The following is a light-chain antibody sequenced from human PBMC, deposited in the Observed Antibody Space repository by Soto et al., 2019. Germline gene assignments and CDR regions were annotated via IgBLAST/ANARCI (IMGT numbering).Light chain of an antibody. CDR2: GAS. V-gene: IGKV3-15*01. CDR1: QSVSSN. J-gene: IGKJ3*01. Sequence: EIVMTQSPATLSVSPGERATLSCRASQSVSSNLAWYQQKPGQAPRLLIYGASTRATGIPARFSGSGSGTEFTLTISSLQPDDFATYYCQHYDSYSGTFGPGTEVDIK. CDR3: QHYDSYSGT.